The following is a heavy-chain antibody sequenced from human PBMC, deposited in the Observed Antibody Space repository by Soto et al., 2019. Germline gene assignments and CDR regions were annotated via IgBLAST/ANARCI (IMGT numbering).Heavy chain of an antibody. CDR1: GFSFSSHW. D-gene: IGHD6-19*01. J-gene: IGHJ4*02. CDR2: INRDGIST. Sequence: GGSLRLSCAASGFSFSSHWMQWVRQAPGKGLVWVSRINRDGISTSYADSVKGRFAVSRDNTKNTLYLQMNSLRAEDTAVYYCARGGTSGWYYYFDYWGQGTLVTVSS. V-gene: IGHV3-74*01. CDR3: ARGGTSGWYYYFDY.